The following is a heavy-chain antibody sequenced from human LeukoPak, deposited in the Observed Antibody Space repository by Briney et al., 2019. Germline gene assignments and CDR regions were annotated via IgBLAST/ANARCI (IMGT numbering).Heavy chain of an antibody. CDR1: GGSLSSHY. CDR2: VSYTGRT. CDR3: TTLVDNASSGDPDTFDV. Sequence: PSETLSLTCTASGGSLSSHYWSWIRQPPGKRLEWIGYVSYTGRTKYNPYLQSRVTISIETSKSQYSLKLTSVISADTAVHDCTTLVDNASSGDPDTFDVWGQGTTVIVSS. D-gene: IGHD3-22*01. V-gene: IGHV4-59*11. J-gene: IGHJ3*01.